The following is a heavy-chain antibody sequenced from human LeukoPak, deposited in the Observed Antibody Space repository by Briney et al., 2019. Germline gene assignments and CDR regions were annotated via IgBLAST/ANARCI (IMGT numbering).Heavy chain of an antibody. V-gene: IGHV3-48*01. CDR1: GFTFIDYS. CDR3: ARGPAMADYFQYYYMDV. J-gene: IGHJ6*03. Sequence: GGSLRLSCAVSGFTFIDYSMNWVRQAPGKGLEWVSYISTSSSTIYYAGSVKGRFTVSRDNAKNSLYLQMNSLRVEDTAVYYCARGPAMADYFQYYYMDVWGKGTTVTVSS. D-gene: IGHD6-19*01. CDR2: ISTSSSTI.